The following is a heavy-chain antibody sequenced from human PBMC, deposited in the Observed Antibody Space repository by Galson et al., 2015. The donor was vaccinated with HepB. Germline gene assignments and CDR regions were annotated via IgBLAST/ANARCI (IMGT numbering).Heavy chain of an antibody. CDR2: ISSSSSTI. J-gene: IGHJ3*02. CDR3: ARDTEYDFWSGSVGGGAFDI. CDR1: AFTFSSYS. V-gene: IGHV3-48*01. D-gene: IGHD3-3*01. Sequence: SLRLSCAASAFTFSSYSMNWVRQAPGKGLEWVSYISSSSSTIYYADSVKGRFTISRDNAKNSLYLQMNSLRAEDTAVYYCARDTEYDFWSGSVGGGAFDIWGQGTMVTVSS.